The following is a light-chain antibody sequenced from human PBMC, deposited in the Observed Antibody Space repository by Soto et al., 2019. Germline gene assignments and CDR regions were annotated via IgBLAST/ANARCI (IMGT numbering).Light chain of an antibody. Sequence: QSALTQPRSVSGSPGQSVTISCTGTSSDVGGYNHVSWYQHHPGKAPKLIMYDVSQRPSGVPDRFSGSKSGNTASLTISGLQAEDEADYYCCSYAGNSNDVFGPGTKLTVL. CDR3: CSYAGNSNDV. CDR2: DVS. CDR1: SSDVGGYNH. V-gene: IGLV2-11*01. J-gene: IGLJ1*01.